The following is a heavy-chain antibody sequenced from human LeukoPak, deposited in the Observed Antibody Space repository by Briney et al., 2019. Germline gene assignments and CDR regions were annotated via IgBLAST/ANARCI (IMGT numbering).Heavy chain of an antibody. CDR2: INPNSGGT. D-gene: IGHD2-2*01. Sequence: GASVKVSCKASGYTFTGYYMHWVRQAPGQGLEWMGWINPNSGGTNYAQKFQGRVTMTRDTSISTAYMELSRLRSDDTAVYYCARAPYCSSTSCYVAVTPWFDPWGQETLVTVSS. CDR3: ARAPYCSSTSCYVAVTPWFDP. J-gene: IGHJ5*02. V-gene: IGHV1-2*02. CDR1: GYTFTGYY.